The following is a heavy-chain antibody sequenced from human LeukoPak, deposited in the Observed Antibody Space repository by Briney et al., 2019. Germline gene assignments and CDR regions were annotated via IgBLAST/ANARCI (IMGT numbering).Heavy chain of an antibody. Sequence: GWSLRLSCAASGFTFSGFAMSWVRQARWKGLEWVSVISDSGGDTHYADSVKGRFTISRDNSKNTLYLQMNSLRAEDTAIYYCAKGPAVTMLILAPDNWFDPWGQGTLVTVSS. CDR2: ISDSGGDT. V-gene: IGHV3-23*01. CDR3: AKGPAVTMLILAPDNWFDP. J-gene: IGHJ5*02. D-gene: IGHD3-10*01. CDR1: GFTFSGFA.